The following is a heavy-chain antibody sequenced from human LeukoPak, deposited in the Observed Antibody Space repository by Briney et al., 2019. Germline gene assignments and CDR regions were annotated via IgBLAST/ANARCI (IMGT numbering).Heavy chain of an antibody. D-gene: IGHD2-2*01. Sequence: PGGSLRLSCAASGFTFSSYAMHWVRQAPGKGLEWVAVISYDGSNKYYADSVKDRFTISRDNSKNTLYLQMNSLRAEDTAVYYCASPTRGEYQLLLYYCYGMDVWGQGTTVTVSS. J-gene: IGHJ6*02. CDR3: ASPTRGEYQLLLYYCYGMDV. V-gene: IGHV3-30-3*01. CDR1: GFTFSSYA. CDR2: ISYDGSNK.